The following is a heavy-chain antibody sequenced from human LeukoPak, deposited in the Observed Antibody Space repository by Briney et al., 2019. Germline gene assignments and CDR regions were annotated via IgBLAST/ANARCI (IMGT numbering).Heavy chain of an antibody. CDR3: ARVSGYDWESFYDY. V-gene: IGHV4-59*01. J-gene: IGHJ4*02. CDR1: GGSMTNYY. CDR2: VYYSGRT. Sequence: PSETLSLTCTVSGGSMTNYYWTWIRQSPGKGLEWIGYVYYSGRTNYNPSLMSRITISVDTSKNQFSLKLNSVTAADTAVYYCARVSGYDWESFYDYWGQGTLVTVSS. D-gene: IGHD5-12*01.